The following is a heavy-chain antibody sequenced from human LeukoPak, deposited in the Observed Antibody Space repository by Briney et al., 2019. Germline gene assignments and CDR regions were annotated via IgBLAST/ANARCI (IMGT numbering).Heavy chain of an antibody. CDR2: ISGSGGST. J-gene: IGHJ4*02. D-gene: IGHD1-26*01. V-gene: IGHV3-23*01. CDR3: VRDIAGAFGY. Sequence: GGSLRLSCAASGFTFSSYAMSWVRQAPGKGLEWVSAISGSGGSTYYADSVKGRFTISRDNAKNMVFLQMSSLRAEDTAVYYCVRDIAGAFGYWGQGTPVTVFS. CDR1: GFTFSSYA.